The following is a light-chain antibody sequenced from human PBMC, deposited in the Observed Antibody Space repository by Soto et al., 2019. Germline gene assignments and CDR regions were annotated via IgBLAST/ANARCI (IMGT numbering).Light chain of an antibody. CDR3: QQYNTYST. J-gene: IGKJ2*01. CDR2: QAS. CDR1: QSISSW. V-gene: IGKV1-5*03. Sequence: DIQMTQSPSTLSASVGDRVTITCRASQSISSWLAWYQQKPGKAPKLLIYQASSLESGVSSRFSGNGSGTEFTLTISSLQPDDFATYYCQQYNTYSTFGQGTKLEIK.